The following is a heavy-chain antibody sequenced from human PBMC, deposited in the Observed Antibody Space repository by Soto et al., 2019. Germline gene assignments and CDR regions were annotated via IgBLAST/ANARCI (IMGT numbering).Heavy chain of an antibody. V-gene: IGHV4-34*01. Sequence: PSETLSLTCAVYGGSFSGYYWSWIRQPPGKGLEWIGEINHSGSTNYNPSLKSRVTISVDTSKNQFSLKLSSVTAADTAVYYCARGNKYYDFWSGYYSRPHFDYCGPGTLVTVSS. J-gene: IGHJ4*02. CDR1: GGSFSGYY. CDR3: ARGNKYYDFWSGYYSRPHFDY. CDR2: INHSGST. D-gene: IGHD3-3*01.